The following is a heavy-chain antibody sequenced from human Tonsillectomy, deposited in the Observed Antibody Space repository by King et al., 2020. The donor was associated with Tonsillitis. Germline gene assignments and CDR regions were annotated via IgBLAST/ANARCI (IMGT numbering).Heavy chain of an antibody. CDR1: GGSISNSSYY. CDR3: ARTHAYGDPFDN. CDR2: IYYTGST. D-gene: IGHD4-17*01. J-gene: IGHJ3*02. Sequence: QLQESGPGLVKPSETLSLTCTVSGGSISNSSYYWGWIRQPPGKGLEWIGNIYYTGSTYYNSSLKSRVTISVNTSKNPFSLKLSSVTAADTAVYYCARTHAYGDPFDNWGQGTMVTVSS. V-gene: IGHV4-39*07.